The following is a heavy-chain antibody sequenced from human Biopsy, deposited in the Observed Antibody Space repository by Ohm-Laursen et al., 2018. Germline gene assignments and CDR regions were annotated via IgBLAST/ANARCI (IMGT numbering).Heavy chain of an antibody. CDR3: ARDRGYYSDRTVPGYFDL. CDR2: VYYTGST. CDR1: GDSISSYY. V-gene: IGHV4-59*01. D-gene: IGHD3-22*01. Sequence: TLSLTCPVSGDSISSYYWSWIRQPPGQGLEWIGYVYYTGSTDYNPSLQSRVTISVDTSKNHFSLRLRSVTPADTAIYYRARDRGYYSDRTVPGYFDLWGRGTLVTVSS. J-gene: IGHJ2*01.